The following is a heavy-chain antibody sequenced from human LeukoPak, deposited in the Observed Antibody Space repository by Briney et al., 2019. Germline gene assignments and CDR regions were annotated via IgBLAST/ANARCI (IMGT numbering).Heavy chain of an antibody. D-gene: IGHD1-26*01. J-gene: IGHJ4*02. CDR1: GGSISSYY. V-gene: IGHV4-59*12. CDR3: ARWAVGATFDY. CDR2: IYYSGST. Sequence: SETLSLTCTVSGGSISSYYWSWIRQPPGKGLEWIGYIYYSGSTNYNPSLKSRVTISVDTSKNQFSLKLSSVTAADTAVYYCARWAVGATFDYWGQGTLVTVSS.